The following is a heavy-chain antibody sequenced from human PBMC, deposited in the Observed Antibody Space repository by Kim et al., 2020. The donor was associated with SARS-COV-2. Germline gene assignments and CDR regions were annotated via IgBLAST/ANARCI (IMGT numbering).Heavy chain of an antibody. J-gene: IGHJ4*02. D-gene: IGHD1-1*01. V-gene: IGHV5-51*01. CDR3: ATGPGVLTNDYVDF. CDR1: GSKVSTYW. Sequence: GESLKISCHTSGSKVSTYWIGWVRQLPGKGLEVMGMIYPRDSDVRYSQSFQGLVTISADGSGAFVHLSALKVSATAVSYCATGPGVLTNDYVDFWGQGTLVTVSS. CDR2: IYPRDSDV.